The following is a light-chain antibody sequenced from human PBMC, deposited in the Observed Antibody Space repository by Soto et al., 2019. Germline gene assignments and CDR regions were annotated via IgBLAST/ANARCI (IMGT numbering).Light chain of an antibody. Sequence: DIVMTQSPDSLALSLGERATINCKSSQSVFYISNNKNYLAWFQQRPGQPPKLLIHWASTRESGVPDRFSGSGSGTDFTLTISSLQTEDVAMYYCQQYYTTPYTFGQGTNLEIK. CDR3: QQYYTTPYT. CDR2: WAS. V-gene: IGKV4-1*01. J-gene: IGKJ2*01. CDR1: QSVFYISNNKNY.